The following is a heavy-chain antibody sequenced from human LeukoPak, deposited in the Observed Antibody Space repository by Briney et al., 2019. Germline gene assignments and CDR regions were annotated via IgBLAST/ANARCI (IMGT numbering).Heavy chain of an antibody. Sequence: AGGSLRLSCAASGCTFNSYEMNWVRQAPGKGLGWVSYISSSGSTSYYADSVKGRFTTSRDNAKNSLYLQMNSLRAEDTAVYYCASGYSYGYGHWGQGTLVTVSS. V-gene: IGHV3-48*03. CDR3: ASGYSYGYGH. D-gene: IGHD5-18*01. J-gene: IGHJ4*02. CDR1: GCTFNSYE. CDR2: ISSSGSTS.